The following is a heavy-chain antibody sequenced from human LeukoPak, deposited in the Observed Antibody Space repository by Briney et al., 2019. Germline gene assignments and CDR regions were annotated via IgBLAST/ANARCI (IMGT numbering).Heavy chain of an antibody. Sequence: GGSLRPSCAASGFTFGSYAMSWVRQASGKGLEWVSGISTSGGTTSYAESVKGRFTVSRDNPRNTLYMEMNSLRDEDTAVYYCAVMHRYYDGSGYWVQWGQGTLVTVSS. CDR3: AVMHRYYDGSGYWVQ. CDR1: GFTFGSYA. D-gene: IGHD3-22*01. CDR2: ISTSGGTT. J-gene: IGHJ4*02. V-gene: IGHV3-23*01.